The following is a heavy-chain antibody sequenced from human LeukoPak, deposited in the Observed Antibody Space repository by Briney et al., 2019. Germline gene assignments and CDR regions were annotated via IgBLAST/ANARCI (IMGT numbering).Heavy chain of an antibody. Sequence: PGGSLRLSCAASGFTFSNYAMNWVRQAPGRGLEWVSAISGSGGSTYYADSVKGRFTISRDNAKNSLYLQMNSLRAEDTAVYYCASGPFYDFWSGYSASPNDYWGQGTLVTVSS. CDR2: ISGSGGST. CDR1: GFTFSNYA. V-gene: IGHV3-23*01. D-gene: IGHD3-3*01. J-gene: IGHJ4*02. CDR3: ASGPFYDFWSGYSASPNDY.